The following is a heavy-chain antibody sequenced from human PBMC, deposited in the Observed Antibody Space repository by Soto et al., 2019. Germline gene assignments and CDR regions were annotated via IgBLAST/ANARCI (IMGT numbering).Heavy chain of an antibody. CDR1: GFTFSSYG. V-gene: IGHV3-30*18. CDR3: AKSVYYDFWSGSHY. J-gene: IGHJ4*02. Sequence: XESLQLCCAASGFTFSSYGMHWVRQAAGKGLEWVAVISYDGSNKYYADSVKGRFTISRDNSKNMLYLQMNSLRADDTAVYCCAKSVYYDFWSGSHYWGQGTLVTVSS. D-gene: IGHD3-3*01. CDR2: ISYDGSNK.